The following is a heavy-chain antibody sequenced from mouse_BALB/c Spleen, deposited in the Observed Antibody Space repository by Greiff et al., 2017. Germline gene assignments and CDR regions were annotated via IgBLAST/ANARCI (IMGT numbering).Heavy chain of an antibody. CDR2: IYPGNVNT. Sequence: QVQLQQSGPELVKPGASVRISCKASGYTFTSYYIHWVKQRPGQGLEWIGWIYPGNVNTKYNEKFKGKATLTADKSSSTAYMQLSSLTSDDSAVYFCARSTMSYFDYWGQGTTLTVSS. J-gene: IGHJ2*01. V-gene: IGHV1S56*01. D-gene: IGHD2-1*01. CDR1: GYTFTSYY. CDR3: ARSTMSYFDY.